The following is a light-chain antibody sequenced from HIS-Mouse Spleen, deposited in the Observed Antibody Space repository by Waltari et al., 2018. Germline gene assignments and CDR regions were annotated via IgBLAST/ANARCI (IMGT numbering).Light chain of an antibody. J-gene: IGKJ4*01. V-gene: IGKV1-13*02. Sequence: AIQLTQSPSSLSASVRDRVTITCRASQGISSALAWYQQKPGKAPKLLIYDASSLESGVPSRFSGSGSGTDFTLTISSLQPEDFATYYCQQFNSYPYSTFGGGTKVEIK. CDR3: QQFNSYPYST. CDR1: QGISSA. CDR2: DAS.